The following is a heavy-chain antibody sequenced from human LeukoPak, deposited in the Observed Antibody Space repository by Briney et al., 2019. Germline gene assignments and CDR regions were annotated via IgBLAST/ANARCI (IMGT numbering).Heavy chain of an antibody. V-gene: IGHV4-59*08. Sequence: SETLSLTCAVYGESFSSYYWSWIRQPPGKGLEWIGYSHYSGSTNLNPSLKSRVTMSVDTSKNQFSLKLGSVTAADTAVYYCAGHDSNFGSGSYPLGYWGQGTLVTVSS. D-gene: IGHD3-10*01. CDR3: AGHDSNFGSGSYPLGY. CDR2: SHYSGST. CDR1: GESFSSYY. J-gene: IGHJ4*02.